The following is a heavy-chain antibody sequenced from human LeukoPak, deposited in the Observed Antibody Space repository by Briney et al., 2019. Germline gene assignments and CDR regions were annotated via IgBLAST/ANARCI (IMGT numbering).Heavy chain of an antibody. CDR1: GLTFSSYA. J-gene: IGHJ4*02. Sequence: GGSLRLSCAASGLTFSSYAMSWVRQAPGKGLEWVSAISGGGDSTYYAYSLKGRFTISRDNSKNTLYLQMNSLRAEDSAVYYCAKDPYYYDSVGYYYDWGQGTLVIVSS. CDR2: ISGGGDST. D-gene: IGHD3-22*01. CDR3: AKDPYYYDSVGYYYD. V-gene: IGHV3-23*01.